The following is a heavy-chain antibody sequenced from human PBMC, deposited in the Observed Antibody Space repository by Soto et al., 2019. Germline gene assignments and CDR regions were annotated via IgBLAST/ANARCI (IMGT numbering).Heavy chain of an antibody. Sequence: EVQLVESGGGLVKPGGSLRLSCAASGFTFSSYSMNWVRQAPGKGLEWVSSISSSSSYIYYADSVKGRFTISRDNAKNSLYLQMNSLRAEDTAVYYCAREKGENYDFWSGSPIDYWGHGTLVTVSS. J-gene: IGHJ4*01. CDR3: AREKGENYDFWSGSPIDY. CDR2: ISSSSSYI. CDR1: GFTFSSYS. V-gene: IGHV3-21*01. D-gene: IGHD3-3*01.